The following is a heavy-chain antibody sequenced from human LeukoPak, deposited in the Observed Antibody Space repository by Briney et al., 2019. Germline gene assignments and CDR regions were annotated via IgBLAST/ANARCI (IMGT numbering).Heavy chain of an antibody. CDR3: ARDPVIYGMDV. CDR2: IYHSGST. Sequence: SETLSLTCAVSGGSISSGGYSWSWIRQPPGKGLEWIGYIYHSGSTYYNPSLKSRVTISVDRSKNQFSLKLSSVTAADTAVYYCARDPVIYGMDVWGQGTTVTVSS. V-gene: IGHV4-30-2*01. D-gene: IGHD2-21*01. J-gene: IGHJ6*02. CDR1: GGSISSGGYS.